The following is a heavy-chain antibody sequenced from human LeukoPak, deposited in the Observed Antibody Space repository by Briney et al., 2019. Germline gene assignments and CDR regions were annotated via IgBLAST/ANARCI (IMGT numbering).Heavy chain of an antibody. V-gene: IGHV3-49*04. CDR2: IRSKAIGGAT. Sequence: GGSLRLSCAASGFTFSSYAMSWVRQAPGKGLEWVSFIRSKAIGGATSYAASVQGRFTISRDDSKSIAYLQMNSVKTEDTAVYYCTRDLTRTLCLDSWGQGTLVTVSS. CDR1: GFTFSSYA. CDR3: TRDLTRTLCLDS. J-gene: IGHJ4*02. D-gene: IGHD2-15*01.